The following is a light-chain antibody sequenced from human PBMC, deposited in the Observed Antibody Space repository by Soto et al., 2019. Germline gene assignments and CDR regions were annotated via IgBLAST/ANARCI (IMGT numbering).Light chain of an antibody. CDR1: QSVRRY. CDR3: QQRNNWPPIT. V-gene: IGKV3-11*01. Sequence: EIVLTQSPATLSLSPGERATLSCRASQSVRRYLACYQQQPGQAPRLLIYDASTRATGIPARFSGSGSETDFTLSITSLEPEDFAVYYCQQRNNWPPITFGQWTRLEI. CDR2: DAS. J-gene: IGKJ5*01.